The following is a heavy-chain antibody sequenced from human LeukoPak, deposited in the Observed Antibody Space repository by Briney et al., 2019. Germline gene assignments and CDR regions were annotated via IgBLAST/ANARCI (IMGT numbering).Heavy chain of an antibody. J-gene: IGHJ4*02. Sequence: PGGSLRLSCAASGFNFSDYYMTWIRHAPGKGLEWVSFISSSGRNIWNADSVKGRFTISRDNAKNSLFLQMNSLRVEDTAMYYCVRPTSTVAAYWGQGTLVTVSS. CDR2: ISSSGRNI. CDR1: GFNFSDYY. CDR3: VRPTSTVAAY. D-gene: IGHD4-23*01. V-gene: IGHV3-11*04.